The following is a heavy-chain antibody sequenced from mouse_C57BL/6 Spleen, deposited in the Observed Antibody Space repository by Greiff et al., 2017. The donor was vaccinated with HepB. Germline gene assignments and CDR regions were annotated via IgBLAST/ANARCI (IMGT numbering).Heavy chain of an antibody. D-gene: IGHD4-1*01. V-gene: IGHV1-64*01. CDR1: GYTFTSYW. CDR3: ARNWDRIFDY. CDR2: IHPNSGST. Sequence: QVHVKQPGAELVKPGASVKLSCKASGYTFTSYWMHWVKQRPGQGLEWIGMIHPNSGSTNYNEKFKSKATLTVDKSSSTAYMQLSSLTSEDSAVYYCARNWDRIFDYWGQGTTLTVSS. J-gene: IGHJ2*01.